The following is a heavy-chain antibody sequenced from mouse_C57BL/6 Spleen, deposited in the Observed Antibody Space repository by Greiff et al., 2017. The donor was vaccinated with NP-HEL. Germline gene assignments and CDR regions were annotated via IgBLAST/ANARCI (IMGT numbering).Heavy chain of an antibody. CDR3: ARSLLRQMGFDY. V-gene: IGHV1-26*01. CDR2: INPNNGGT. J-gene: IGHJ2*01. D-gene: IGHD1-1*01. Sequence: VQLQQSGPELVKPGASVKISCKASGYTFTDYYMNWVKQSHGKSLEWIGDINPNNGGTSYNQKFKGKATLTVDKSSSTAYMELRSLTSEDSAVYYCARSLLRQMGFDYWGQGTTLTVSS. CDR1: GYTFTDYY.